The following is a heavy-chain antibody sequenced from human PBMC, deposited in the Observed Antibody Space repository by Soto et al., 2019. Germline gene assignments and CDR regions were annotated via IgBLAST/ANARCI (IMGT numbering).Heavy chain of an antibody. Sequence: GGSLRLSCGASGFTFSSYAMSWVRQTPGKGLEWVSGISGSGGTTDYADSVKGRFTISRDNSKNTLYLQMNSLKVEDTAVYYCAKEASWIQLPNRFDSWGQGTLVTVSS. D-gene: IGHD5-18*01. J-gene: IGHJ5*01. CDR2: ISGSGGTT. V-gene: IGHV3-23*01. CDR3: AKEASWIQLPNRFDS. CDR1: GFTFSSYA.